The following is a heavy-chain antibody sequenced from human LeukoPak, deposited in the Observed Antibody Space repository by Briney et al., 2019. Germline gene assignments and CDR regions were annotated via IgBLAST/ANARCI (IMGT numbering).Heavy chain of an antibody. J-gene: IGHJ5*02. Sequence: SETLSLTCAVYGGSFSGYYWSWIRQPPGKGLEWIEEINHSGSTNYNPSLKSRVTISVDTSKNQFSLKLSSVTAADTAVYYCARGPPGITIFGVVILGNWFDPWGQGTLVTVSS. D-gene: IGHD3-3*01. CDR1: GGSFSGYY. CDR3: ARGPPGITIFGVVILGNWFDP. CDR2: INHSGST. V-gene: IGHV4-34*01.